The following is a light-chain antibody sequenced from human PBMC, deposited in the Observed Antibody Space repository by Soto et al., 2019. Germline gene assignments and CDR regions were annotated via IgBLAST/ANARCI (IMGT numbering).Light chain of an antibody. J-gene: IGKJ1*01. CDR3: QQSYSTPWT. Sequence: MKESPSNLXAYGGDGVNIXCRASQSISSCLGWYQQKPGKAPKLRISEPSSLQRGGPSRFSGSGSGTDFTRTISSLQPDDFATYYGQQSYSTPWTFGQGTKVDI. CDR2: EPS. V-gene: IGKV1-39*01. CDR1: QSISSC.